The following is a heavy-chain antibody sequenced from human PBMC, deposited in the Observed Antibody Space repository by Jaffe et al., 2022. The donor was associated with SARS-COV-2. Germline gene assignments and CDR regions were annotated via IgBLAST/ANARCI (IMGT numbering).Heavy chain of an antibody. Sequence: EVQLVESGGGLVKPGGSLRLSCAASGFTFSSYSMNWVRQAPGKGLEWVSSISSSSSYIYYADSVKGRFTISRDNAKNSLYLQMNSLRAEDTAVYYCARVVRDEYYYYYMDVWGKGTTVTVSS. CDR3: ARVVRDEYYYYYMDV. CDR1: GFTFSSYS. V-gene: IGHV3-21*01. J-gene: IGHJ6*03. D-gene: IGHD3-10*01. CDR2: ISSSSSYI.